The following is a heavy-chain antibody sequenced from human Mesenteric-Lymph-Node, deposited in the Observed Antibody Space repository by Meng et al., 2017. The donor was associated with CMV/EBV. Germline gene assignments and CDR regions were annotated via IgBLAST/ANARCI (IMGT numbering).Heavy chain of an antibody. CDR2: IRYDGSNK. D-gene: IGHD6-13*01. CDR1: GFTFSSYG. CDR3: AKDQQQLDPQYFQH. Sequence: GESLKISCAASGFTFSSYGMHWVRQAPGKGLEWVAFIRYDGSNKYYADSVKGRFTISRDNSKNTLYLQMNSLRAEVTAVYYCAKDQQQLDPQYFQHWGQGTLVTVSS. J-gene: IGHJ1*01. V-gene: IGHV3-30*02.